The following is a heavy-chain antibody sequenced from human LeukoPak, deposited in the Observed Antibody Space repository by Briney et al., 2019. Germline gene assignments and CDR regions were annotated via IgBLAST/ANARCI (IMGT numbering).Heavy chain of an antibody. Sequence: SETLSLTCTVSGGSISSYYWSWIRQPAGKGLEWIGRIYTSGSTNYNPSLKSRVTMSVDTSKSQFSLKLSSVTAADTAVYYCARDQTALWFGELSSFFDYWGQGTLVTVSS. CDR2: IYTSGST. J-gene: IGHJ4*02. D-gene: IGHD3-10*01. CDR1: GGSISSYY. V-gene: IGHV4-4*07. CDR3: ARDQTALWFGELSSFFDY.